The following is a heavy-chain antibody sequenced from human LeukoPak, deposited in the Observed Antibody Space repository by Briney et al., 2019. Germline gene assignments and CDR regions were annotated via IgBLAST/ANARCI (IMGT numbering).Heavy chain of an antibody. CDR2: IIPIFGTA. Sequence: GASVKVSCKASGGTFSSYAISWVRQAPGQGLEWMGGIIPIFGTANYAQKFQGRVTITADKSTSTAYMELSSLRSEDTAVYYCARADFDWFAHYYYYMDVWGKGTTVTISS. CDR3: ARADFDWFAHYYYYMDV. V-gene: IGHV1-69*06. CDR1: GGTFSSYA. D-gene: IGHD3-9*01. J-gene: IGHJ6*03.